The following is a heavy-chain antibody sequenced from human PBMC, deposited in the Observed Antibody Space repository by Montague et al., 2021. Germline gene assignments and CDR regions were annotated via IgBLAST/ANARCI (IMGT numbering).Heavy chain of an antibody. V-gene: IGHV3-33*01. J-gene: IGHJ4*02. CDR1: GFTFSTYA. CDR2: IWYDGSNK. Sequence: SLRLSCAASGFTFSTYAMHWVRQAPGKGLEWVAVIWYDGSNKFYADSVKGRFTISRDNSKNALYLQMNNLRAEDTAMYYCAREVAPGSGSNSVDYWGQGTLVTVSS. D-gene: IGHD3-10*01. CDR3: AREVAPGSGSNSVDY.